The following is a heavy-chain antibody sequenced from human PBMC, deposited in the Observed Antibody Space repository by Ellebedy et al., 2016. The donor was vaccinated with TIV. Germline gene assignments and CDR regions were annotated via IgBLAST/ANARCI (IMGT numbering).Heavy chain of an antibody. CDR2: IVGGGA. J-gene: IGHJ4*02. Sequence: PGGSLRLSCAASGFTFSNFAMSWVRQAPGKGLEWVSGIVGGGAERYADSVKGRFTISRDNSKDTLFLQMNSLRAEDTAVYYCASSRYHYYLGNTIFAYWGQGALVTVSS. CDR3: ASSRYHYYLGNTIFAY. D-gene: IGHD3-10*01. V-gene: IGHV3-23*01. CDR1: GFTFSNFA.